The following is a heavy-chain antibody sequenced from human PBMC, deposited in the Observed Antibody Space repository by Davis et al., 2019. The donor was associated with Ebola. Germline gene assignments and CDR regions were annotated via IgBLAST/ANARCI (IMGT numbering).Heavy chain of an antibody. J-gene: IGHJ4*02. V-gene: IGHV4-4*07. D-gene: IGHD3-22*01. CDR2: IYTSGST. Sequence: PSETLSLTCTVSGGSISSYYWSWIRQPAGKGLEWIGRIYTSGSTNYNPSLKSRVTMSVDTSKNQFSLKLSSVTAADTAVYYCAGGRGYYYDSSGYYILDYWGQGTLVTVSS. CDR1: GGSISSYY. CDR3: AGGRGYYYDSSGYYILDY.